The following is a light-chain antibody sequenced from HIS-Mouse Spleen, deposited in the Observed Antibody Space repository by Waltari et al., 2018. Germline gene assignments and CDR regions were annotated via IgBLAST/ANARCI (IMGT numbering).Light chain of an antibody. CDR2: WAS. Sequence: DIVMTQSPDSLAVSLGERATINCKSSQSVLYSSNHKHYLAWYQQKPGQPPKLLIYWASTRESGVPDRVSGSGSGTDFTLTISSLQAEDVAVYYCQQYYTTPYTFGQGTKLEIK. V-gene: IGKV4-1*01. J-gene: IGKJ2*01. CDR1: QSVLYSSNHKHY. CDR3: QQYYTTPYT.